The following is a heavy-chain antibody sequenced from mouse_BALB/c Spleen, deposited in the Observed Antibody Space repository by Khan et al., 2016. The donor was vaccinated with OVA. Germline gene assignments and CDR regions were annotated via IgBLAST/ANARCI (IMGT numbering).Heavy chain of an antibody. CDR1: GYTFTSYV. CDR2: IYPFNDDT. J-gene: IGHJ3*01. CDR3: APVGNYYVSFAY. Sequence: EVQLQQSGPELVKPGASVKMSCKASGYTFTSYVMHWVKQKPGLGLEWIGYIYPFNDDTKYNAKLKGKATLTSDKSSSTAYMELSSLTSEDSAVYYCAPVGNYYVSFAYWGQGTLVTVSA. V-gene: IGHV1S136*01. D-gene: IGHD1-1*01.